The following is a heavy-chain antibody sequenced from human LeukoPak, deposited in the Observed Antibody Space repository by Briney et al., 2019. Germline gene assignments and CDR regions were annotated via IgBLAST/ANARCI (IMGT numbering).Heavy chain of an antibody. Sequence: ASVKVSCKASGYTFIGYYMHWVRQAPGQGLEWMGWINPNSGGTTYAQNFQGRVTMTRDTSISTAYMELSRLRSDDTAVYYCAKTDPLYFDYWGQGTLVTVSS. J-gene: IGHJ4*02. CDR3: AKTDPLYFDY. CDR1: GYTFIGYY. CDR2: INPNSGGT. V-gene: IGHV1-2*02.